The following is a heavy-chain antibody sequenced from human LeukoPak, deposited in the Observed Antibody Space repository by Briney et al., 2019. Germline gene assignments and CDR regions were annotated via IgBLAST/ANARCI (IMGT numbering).Heavy chain of an antibody. D-gene: IGHD1-1*01. V-gene: IGHV4-59*01. CDR1: GVSLNSYY. CDR3: VSQLGGTTFH. J-gene: IGHJ4*02. CDR2: VYYTGIT. Sequence: SETLSLTCTASGVSLNSYYWGWIRQPPGKGLEWIGYVYYTGITNYNPSLKSRVTISLGTSKSHFSLKLSSVTAADTAVYYCVSQLGGTTFHWGQGTLVTVSS.